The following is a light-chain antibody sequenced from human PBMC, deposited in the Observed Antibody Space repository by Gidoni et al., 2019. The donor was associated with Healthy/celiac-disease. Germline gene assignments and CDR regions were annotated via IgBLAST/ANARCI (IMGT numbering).Light chain of an antibody. V-gene: IGKV1-39*01. J-gene: IGKJ1*01. CDR1: QSISSY. CDR2: AAS. CDR3: QQSYSTPPWT. Sequence: GDRVTITCRASQSISSYLNWYQQKPGKAPKLLIYAASSLQSGVPSRFSGSGSGTDFTLTISSLQPEDFATYYCQQSYSTPPWTFGQGTKAEIK.